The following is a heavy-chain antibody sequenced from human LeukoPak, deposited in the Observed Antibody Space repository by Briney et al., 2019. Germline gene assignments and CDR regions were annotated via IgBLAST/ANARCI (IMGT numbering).Heavy chain of an antibody. CDR1: GGSIGTYY. Sequence: PSETLSLTCTVSGGSIGTYYWSWIRQPAGEGLEWIGRIFTTGGANYNPSPKSRVTMSLDTSRNQFSLKLNSVTAADTAVYYCVRDGPSWGLLWGQGALVTVSS. J-gene: IGHJ4*02. V-gene: IGHV4-4*07. D-gene: IGHD7-27*01. CDR3: VRDGPSWGLL. CDR2: IFTTGGA.